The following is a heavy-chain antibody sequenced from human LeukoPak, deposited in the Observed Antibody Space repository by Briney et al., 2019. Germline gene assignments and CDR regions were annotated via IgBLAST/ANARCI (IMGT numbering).Heavy chain of an antibody. CDR2: ISGSVGST. CDR3: ARGRVGAMYYFDY. V-gene: IGHV3-23*01. J-gene: IGHJ4*02. D-gene: IGHD1-26*01. Sequence: GGSLRLSCAASGFTFSSYAMSWVRQAPGKGQEWVSLISGSVGSTYYADSVKGRFTISRDNSKNTLYLQMNSLRAEDTAVYYCARGRVGAMYYFDYWGQGTLVTVSS. CDR1: GFTFSSYA.